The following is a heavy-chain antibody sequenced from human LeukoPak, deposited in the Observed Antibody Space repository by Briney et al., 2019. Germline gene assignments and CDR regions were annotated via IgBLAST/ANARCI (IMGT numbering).Heavy chain of an antibody. Sequence: PGGSLRLSCAASGFTFSDYYMSWIRQAPGKGLEWVSYTSSSGSTIYYADSVKGRFTISRDNAKNSLYLQMNSLRAEDTAVYYCASNVEMATADAFDIWGQGTMVTVSS. CDR3: ASNVEMATADAFDI. CDR2: TSSSGSTI. V-gene: IGHV3-11*01. CDR1: GFTFSDYY. J-gene: IGHJ3*02. D-gene: IGHD5-24*01.